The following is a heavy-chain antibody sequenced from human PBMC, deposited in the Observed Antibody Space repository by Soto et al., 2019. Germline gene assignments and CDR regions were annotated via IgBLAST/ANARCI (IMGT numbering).Heavy chain of an antibody. J-gene: IGHJ6*02. V-gene: IGHV1-18*01. Sequence: QIQLVQSGPDVKKPGASVKVSCKASGYTFSTYGLSWVRQAPGQGLEWMGWISGYNGRTNYAQKFRGRVTPTTDTSASTAYMELRSLRPDDTAMYYCARDNGKELWVEGLNAMAVWGQGTTVTVSS. CDR3: ARDNGKELWVEGLNAMAV. CDR2: ISGYNGRT. D-gene: IGHD3-10*01. CDR1: GYTFSTYG.